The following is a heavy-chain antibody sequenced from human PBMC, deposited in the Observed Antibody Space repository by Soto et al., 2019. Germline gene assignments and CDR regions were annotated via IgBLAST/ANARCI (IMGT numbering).Heavy chain of an antibody. CDR1: GFTFGDYA. CDR2: IRSKAYGGTT. J-gene: IGHJ6*02. Sequence: GGSLRLSCTASGFTFGDYAMSWFRQAPGKGLEWVGFIRSKAYGGTTEYAASVKGRFTISRDDSKSIAYLQMNSLKTEDTAVYYCTSFPTIVVVPAASRADYYYYYGMDVWGQGTTVTVS. D-gene: IGHD2-2*01. V-gene: IGHV3-49*03. CDR3: TSFPTIVVVPAASRADYYYYYGMDV.